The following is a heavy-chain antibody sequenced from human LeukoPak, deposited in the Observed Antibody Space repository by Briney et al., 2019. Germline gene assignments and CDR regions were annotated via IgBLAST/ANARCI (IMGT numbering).Heavy chain of an antibody. J-gene: IGHJ6*03. D-gene: IGHD5-18*01. V-gene: IGHV1-69*05. CDR2: IIPIFGTA. CDR3: ARCPRIQLWDYYYYYMDV. CDR1: GGTFSSYA. Sequence: GASVKVSCKASGGTFSSYAISWVRQAPGQGLEWMGGIIPIFGTANYAQKFQGRVTITTDESTSTAYMELSSLRSEDTAVYYCARCPRIQLWDYYYYYMDVWGKGTTVTVSS.